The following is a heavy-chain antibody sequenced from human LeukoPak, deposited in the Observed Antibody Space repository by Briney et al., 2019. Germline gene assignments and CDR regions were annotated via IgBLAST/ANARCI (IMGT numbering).Heavy chain of an antibody. Sequence: GGSLRLSCAASGLTFSSYAMSWVRQAPGKGLEWVSTISGSGGSSYYAVSVKGRFTISGDNSKNTLYLQINSPRAEDTAIYYCAKGGYCSSTSCFGGFDPWGQGTLVTVSS. CDR1: GLTFSSYA. J-gene: IGHJ5*02. V-gene: IGHV3-23*01. CDR2: ISGSGGSS. D-gene: IGHD2-2*01. CDR3: AKGGYCSSTSCFGGFDP.